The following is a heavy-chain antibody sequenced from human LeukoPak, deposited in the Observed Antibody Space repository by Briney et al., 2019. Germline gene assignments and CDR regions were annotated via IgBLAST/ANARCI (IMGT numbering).Heavy chain of an antibody. CDR1: GGSISSYY. J-gene: IGHJ4*02. CDR2: IYYSGST. CDR3: AKSGGYGLIDY. D-gene: IGHD1-26*01. V-gene: IGHV4-59*08. Sequence: PSETLSLTCTVSGGSISSYYWSWIRQPPGKGLEWIGYIYYSGSTNYKPSLKSRVTISVDTSKNQFSLRLNFVTAADTAMYYCAKSGGYGLIDYWGQGTLVTVSS.